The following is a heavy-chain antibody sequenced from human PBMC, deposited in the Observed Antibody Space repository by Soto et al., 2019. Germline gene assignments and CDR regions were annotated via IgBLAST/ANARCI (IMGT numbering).Heavy chain of an antibody. Sequence: EVQLLESGGGLVKPGGSLRLSCAASGFTFSKYAMSWVRLAPGKGLEWVSSISANGGITDYADSVKGRFTISRDNFQTILSLQMDSLRGDDTALYFCAKDKYTDSVRKVWFFDYWGRGNLVTVSS. CDR2: ISANGGIT. D-gene: IGHD2-15*01. V-gene: IGHV3-23*01. J-gene: IGHJ2*01. CDR3: AKDKYTDSVRKVWFFDY. CDR1: GFTFSKYA.